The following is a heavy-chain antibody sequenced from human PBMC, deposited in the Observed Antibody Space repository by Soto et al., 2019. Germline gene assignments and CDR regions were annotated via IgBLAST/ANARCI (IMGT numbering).Heavy chain of an antibody. CDR1: GGSISRGGYY. J-gene: IGHJ3*02. CDR2: IYYSGRT. D-gene: IGHD3-22*01. CDR3: AILEREYYYDCSGYYYAYTI. Sequence: PTETLALTCAVSGGSISRGGYYWSWIRQHQGKGLEWIGYIYYSGRTYYNPSLKSRVTISVDTSKNQFSLKLSSVTAADTAVCYCAILEREYYYDCSGYYYAYTISGQGTMVSDS. V-gene: IGHV4-31*11.